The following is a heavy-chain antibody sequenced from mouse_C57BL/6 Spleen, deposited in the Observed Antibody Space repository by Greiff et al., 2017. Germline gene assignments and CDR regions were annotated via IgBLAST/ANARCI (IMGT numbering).Heavy chain of an antibody. CDR2: IYPGSGST. CDR3: ERHEDLYYYGIREYFDV. V-gene: IGHV1-62-2*01. J-gene: IGHJ1*03. D-gene: IGHD1-1*01. Sequence: VQLQQSGAELVKPGASVKLSCKASGYTFTGYSIHWVKQRSGQGLEWIGWIYPGSGSTKYNEKFKDKATLTADKSSSTVYMELSRLTSEDSAVYFGERHEDLYYYGIREYFDVWGTGTTVTVSS. CDR1: GYTFTGYS.